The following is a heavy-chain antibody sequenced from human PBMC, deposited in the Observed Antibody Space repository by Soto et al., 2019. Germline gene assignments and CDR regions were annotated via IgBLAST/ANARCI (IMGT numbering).Heavy chain of an antibody. V-gene: IGHV1-18*01. CDR1: GYTFTSYG. CDR2: ISAYNGNT. J-gene: IGHJ5*02. Sequence: QVQLVQSGAEVKKPGASVKVSCKASGYTFTSYGISWVRQAPGQGLEWMGWISAYNGNTNYAQKLQGRVTMTTDTSTSTADMELRSLRSDDTAVYYCARDRSIAAAGPYNWFDPWGQGTLVTVSS. CDR3: ARDRSIAAAGPYNWFDP. D-gene: IGHD6-13*01.